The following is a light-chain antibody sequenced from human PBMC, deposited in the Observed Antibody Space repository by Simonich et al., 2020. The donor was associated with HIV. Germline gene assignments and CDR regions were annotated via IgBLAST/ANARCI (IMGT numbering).Light chain of an antibody. CDR2: GAS. CDR3: QQYGSSPYT. CDR1: PSVCSSS. Sequence: EIVLTQSQATLSLSPGERATLSCRASPSVCSSSLAWNQQKPGQDPRLLIYGASSRATGIPYRFSGSGSGTDFTLTISRLEPEDFAVYYCQQYGSSPYTFGQGTKLEIK. J-gene: IGKJ2*01. V-gene: IGKV3-20*01.